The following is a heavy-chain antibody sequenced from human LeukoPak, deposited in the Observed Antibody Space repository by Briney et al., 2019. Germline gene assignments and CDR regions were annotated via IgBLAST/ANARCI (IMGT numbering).Heavy chain of an antibody. J-gene: IGHJ4*02. CDR3: GGGRYYFGAY. D-gene: IGHD1-26*01. CDR2: INHSGST. CDR1: GGSFSGYY. Sequence: KPSETLSLTCAVYGGSFSGYYWSWIRQPPGKGLDWIGEINHSGSTNYNPSLKSRATISVDTSKNQFSLKLSSVTAADTAVYYCGGGRYYFGAYWGQGTLVTVSS. V-gene: IGHV4-34*01.